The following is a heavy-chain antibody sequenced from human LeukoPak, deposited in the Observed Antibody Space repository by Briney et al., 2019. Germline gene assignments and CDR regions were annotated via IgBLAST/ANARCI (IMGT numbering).Heavy chain of an antibody. CDR1: GGSLSSSY. Sequence: SGTLSLTCTVSGGSLSSSYWSWIRQPPGRGREGIGYIYYTGSTTYNPSLKSRVTISVDTSKNQFSLKLRSVTAADTAVYYCARDYGDIPPDWYYDLWGRGTLVTVSS. J-gene: IGHJ2*01. V-gene: IGHV4-59*01. D-gene: IGHD4/OR15-4a*01. CDR2: IYYTGST. CDR3: ARDYGDIPPDWYYDL.